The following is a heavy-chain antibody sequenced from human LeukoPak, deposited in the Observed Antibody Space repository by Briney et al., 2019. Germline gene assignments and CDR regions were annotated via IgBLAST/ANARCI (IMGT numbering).Heavy chain of an antibody. CDR2: TYLRSNWYT. CDR1: GDSISSNTAS. V-gene: IGHV6-1*01. D-gene: IGHD5-24*01. Sequence: SQTLSLTCAISGDSISSNTASWNWIRQSPSRGLEWLGGTYLRSNWYTDYAVSVKSRITINPDTSKNQFSLQLNSVTPEDTALYYCARQRDGYGAFDYWGQGTLVTVSS. CDR3: ARQRDGYGAFDY. J-gene: IGHJ4*01.